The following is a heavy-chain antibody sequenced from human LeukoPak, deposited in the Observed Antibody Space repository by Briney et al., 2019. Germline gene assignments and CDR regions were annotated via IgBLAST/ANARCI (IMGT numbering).Heavy chain of an antibody. V-gene: IGHV4-30-4*01. D-gene: IGHD3-22*01. J-gene: IGHJ5*02. Sequence: SETLSLTCTVSGGSISSGDYYWSWIRQPPGKGLEWIAYMYYSGSTYYNPSLKSRVTMSADTSKNQLSLELSSVTAADTAVYYCARPYYYDSRIDPWGQGILVTVSS. CDR3: ARPYYYDSRIDP. CDR1: GGSISSGDYY. CDR2: MYYSGST.